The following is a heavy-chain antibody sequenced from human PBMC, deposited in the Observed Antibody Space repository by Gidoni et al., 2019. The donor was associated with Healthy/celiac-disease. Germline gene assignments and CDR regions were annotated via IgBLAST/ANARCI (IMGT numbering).Heavy chain of an antibody. J-gene: IGHJ3*02. Sequence: QVQLVQSGAEVKKPGASVKVSCKASGYTFTSYYMHWVRQAPGQGLEWMGIINPSGGSTSYTSTSTVYMELSSLRSEDTAVYYCARARRDLGLAYAFDIWGQGTMVTVSS. V-gene: IGHV1-46*01. CDR1: GYTFTSYY. CDR2: INPSGGST. D-gene: IGHD3-16*01. CDR3: ARARRDLGLAYAFDI.